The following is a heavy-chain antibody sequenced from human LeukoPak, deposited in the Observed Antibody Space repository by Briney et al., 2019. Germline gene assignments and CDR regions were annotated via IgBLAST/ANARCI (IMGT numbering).Heavy chain of an antibody. D-gene: IGHD6-19*01. CDR2: IYYSGST. J-gene: IGHJ6*02. V-gene: IGHV4-59*01. Sequence: NPSETLSLTCTVSGGSISSYYWSWIRQPPGKGLEWIGYIYYSGSTNYNPSLKSRVTISVDTSKTQFSLKLSSVTAADTAVYYCARAKGWMLLYYYYGVDVWGQGTTVTVSS. CDR1: GGSISSYY. CDR3: ARAKGWMLLYYYYGVDV.